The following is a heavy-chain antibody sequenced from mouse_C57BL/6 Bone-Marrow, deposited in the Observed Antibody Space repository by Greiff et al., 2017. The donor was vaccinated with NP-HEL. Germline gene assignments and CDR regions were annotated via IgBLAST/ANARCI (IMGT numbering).Heavy chain of an antibody. CDR2: ISNGGSSI. CDR3: EWAHDKRY. V-gene: IGHV5-17*01. Sequence: EVKLMESGGGLVKPGGSLKLSCAASGFTFSDYGMYWVRQAPEKGLEWVAYISNGGSSIYYADTVKGRFTISRANAKNTLFLQMTSLSSEDTDMDFCEWAHDKRYGGQGTTPTVS. D-gene: IGHD3-1*01. CDR1: GFTFSDYG. J-gene: IGHJ2*01.